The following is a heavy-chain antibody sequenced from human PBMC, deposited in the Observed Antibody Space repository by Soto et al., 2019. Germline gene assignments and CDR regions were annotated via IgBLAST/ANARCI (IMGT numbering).Heavy chain of an antibody. J-gene: IGHJ4*02. Sequence: SVKVSCKASGGTFSPYTVNWVRQAPGQGLEWMGRIIPFLGVTNYAQKFQARVTLTADTSTTTAYMELSGLRFEDTAVYYCARDWESTVSTWSFGAFWGRGTQVTVSS. CDR2: IIPFLGVT. CDR1: GGTFSPYT. D-gene: IGHD3-10*01. CDR3: ARDWESTVSTWSFGAF. V-gene: IGHV1-69*04.